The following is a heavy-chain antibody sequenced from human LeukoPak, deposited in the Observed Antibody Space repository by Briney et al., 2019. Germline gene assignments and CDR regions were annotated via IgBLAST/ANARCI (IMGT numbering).Heavy chain of an antibody. D-gene: IGHD3-22*01. CDR1: GFPFSSYA. V-gene: IGHV3-30*04. CDR3: AKDSSADDSSGYSYNFYF. Sequence: GGSLRLSCSASGFPFSSYAMHWVRQAPGKGLEWVSVISFDGTNKYYADSVKGRFTISRDNSKNTLYLQMNSLRAEDTAVDYCAKDSSADDSSGYSYNFYFWGQGTLDTVSS. J-gene: IGHJ4*02. CDR2: ISFDGTNK.